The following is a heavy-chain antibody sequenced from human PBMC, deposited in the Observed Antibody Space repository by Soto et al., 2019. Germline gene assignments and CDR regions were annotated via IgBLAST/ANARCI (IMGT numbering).Heavy chain of an antibody. CDR1: GFTFSSYS. CDR3: ARDYQRYCSGGSCLDY. Sequence: PGGSLRLSCAASGFTFSSYSMNWVRQAPGKGLEWVSSISSSSSYIYYADSVKGRFTISRDNAKNSLYLQMNSLRAEDTAVYYCARDYQRYCSGGSCLDYWGQGTLVTVSS. J-gene: IGHJ4*02. V-gene: IGHV3-21*01. D-gene: IGHD2-15*01. CDR2: ISSSSSYI.